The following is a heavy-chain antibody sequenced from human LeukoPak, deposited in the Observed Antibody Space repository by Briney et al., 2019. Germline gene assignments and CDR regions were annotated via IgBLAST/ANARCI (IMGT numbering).Heavy chain of an antibody. CDR1: GFTFSSYS. V-gene: IGHV3-21*04. J-gene: IGHJ2*01. CDR3: ARDHAYGDSVFWYFDL. D-gene: IGHD4-17*01. CDR2: ISSSSSYI. Sequence: GGSLRLSCAASGFTFSSYSMNWVRQAPGKGLEWVSSISSSSSYIYYADSVRGRFTISRDNAKNSLYLQMSSLRAEDTAFYYCARDHAYGDSVFWYFDLWGRGTLVTVSS.